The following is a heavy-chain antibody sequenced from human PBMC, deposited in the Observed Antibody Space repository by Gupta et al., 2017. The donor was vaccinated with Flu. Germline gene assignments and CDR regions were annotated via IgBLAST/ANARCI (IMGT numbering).Heavy chain of an antibody. CDR3: AKETVAVGPNWFDP. CDR2: ISGSGGST. D-gene: IGHD6-19*01. V-gene: IGHV3-23*01. Sequence: EVQLLESGGGLVQPGGSLRLSCAASGFTFSRYALCGVRQAPGKGLEWVSAISGSGGSTYYADSVKGRFTISRDNSKNTLYLQMNSLRAEDTAVYYCAKETVAVGPNWFDPWGQGTLVTVSS. CDR1: GFTFSRYA. J-gene: IGHJ5*02.